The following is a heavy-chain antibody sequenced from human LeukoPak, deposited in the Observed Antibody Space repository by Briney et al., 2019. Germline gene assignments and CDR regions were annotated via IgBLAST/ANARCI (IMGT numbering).Heavy chain of an antibody. CDR3: AKLSDSSGYYFDYFDY. D-gene: IGHD3-22*01. CDR2: ISYDGSNK. V-gene: IGHV3-30*04. J-gene: IGHJ4*02. Sequence: GGSLRLSCAASGFTFSSYAMHWVRQAPGKGLEWVAVISYDGSNKYYADSVKGRFTISRDNSKNTLYLQMNSLRAEDTAVYYCAKLSDSSGYYFDYFDYWGQGTLVTVSS. CDR1: GFTFSSYA.